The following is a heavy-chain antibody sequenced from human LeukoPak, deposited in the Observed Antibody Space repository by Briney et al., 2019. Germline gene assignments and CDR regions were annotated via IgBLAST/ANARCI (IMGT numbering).Heavy chain of an antibody. CDR1: GLFFSDVW. Sequence: GGSLRLSCAGTGLFFSDVWMNWFRQAPGKGLEWVANIEKDGSEKNYVDSVKGRFTIPRDNAKNSLHLEMNSLRGEDTAVYYCAAGYGWLTDFWGQGTLVTVSS. V-gene: IGHV3-7*01. D-gene: IGHD2-8*02. J-gene: IGHJ4*02. CDR3: AAGYGWLTDF. CDR2: IEKDGSEK.